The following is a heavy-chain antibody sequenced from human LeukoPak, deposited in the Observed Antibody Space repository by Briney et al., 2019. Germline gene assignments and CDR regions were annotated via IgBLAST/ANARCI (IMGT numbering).Heavy chain of an antibody. CDR1: GDSISTYY. V-gene: IGHV4-59*01. Sequence: SETLSLTCTVSGDSISTYYWSWIRQPPGKGLEWIGYIYYSVTSDYNPSLKRRVTMSVDMSTNQISLKLSSVTAADTAVYYCARCSGWYEGGYYYYYMDVWGKGTTVTISS. CDR3: ARCSGWYEGGYYYYYMDV. CDR2: IYYSVTS. J-gene: IGHJ6*03. D-gene: IGHD6-19*01.